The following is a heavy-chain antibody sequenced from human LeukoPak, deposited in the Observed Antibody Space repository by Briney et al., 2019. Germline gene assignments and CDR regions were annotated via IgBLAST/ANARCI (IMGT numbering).Heavy chain of an antibody. CDR1: GFTFSNYW. Sequence: PGGSLRLSCVASGFTFSNYWMSWVRQAPGKGLEWVANIIKDGSDKYYVDSVKGRFTISRDNAKNSLYLQMNSLRAEDTAVYYCARDLMGIAYRGAFYYWGQGTLVTVSS. CDR3: ARDLMGIAYRGAFYY. J-gene: IGHJ4*02. V-gene: IGHV3-7*03. D-gene: IGHD6-13*01. CDR2: IIKDGSDK.